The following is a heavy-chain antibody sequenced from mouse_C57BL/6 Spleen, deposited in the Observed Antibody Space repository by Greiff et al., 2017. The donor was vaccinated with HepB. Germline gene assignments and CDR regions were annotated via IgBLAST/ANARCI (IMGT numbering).Heavy chain of an antibody. Sequence: QVQLKQPGAELVMPGASVKLSCKASGYTFTSYWMHWVKQRPGQGLEWIGEIDPSDSYTNYNQKFKGKSTLTVDKSSSTAYMQLSSLTSEDSAVYYCARSPYGRGSWFAYWGQGTLVTVSA. CDR3: ARSPYGRGSWFAY. CDR2: IDPSDSYT. V-gene: IGHV1-69*01. CDR1: GYTFTSYW. D-gene: IGHD1-1*01. J-gene: IGHJ3*01.